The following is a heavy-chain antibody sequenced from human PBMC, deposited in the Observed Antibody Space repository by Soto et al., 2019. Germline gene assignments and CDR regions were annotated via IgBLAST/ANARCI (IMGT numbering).Heavy chain of an antibody. Sequence: SETLSLTCAVSCAPITSTNWWAWLRRSPGKGLEWIGEIHHSETTNYNPSLNSRVSISVDKSKNQFSLKLNSVNAADTADYYCARTSYYDSTGYYNLDVWGPGTTVTVSS. D-gene: IGHD3-22*01. J-gene: IGHJ6*02. CDR2: IHHSETT. CDR3: ARTSYYDSTGYYNLDV. CDR1: CAPITSTNW. V-gene: IGHV4-4*02.